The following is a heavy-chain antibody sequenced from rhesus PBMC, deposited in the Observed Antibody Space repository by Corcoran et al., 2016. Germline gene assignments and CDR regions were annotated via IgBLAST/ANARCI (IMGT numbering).Heavy chain of an antibody. J-gene: IGHJ6*01. CDR3: AREAEAAAGPGYGLDS. CDR2: IYGNSAST. D-gene: IGHD6-31*01. CDR1: GGSISDYYY. Sequence: QVQLQESGPGLLKPSDTLSLTCAVSGGSISDYYYWNWIRQPPGKGLEWIGNIYGNSASTYYNPSRKSRFTIAKDTSKNQFFLKLSSVTAADTAVYYCAREAEAAAGPGYGLDSWGQGVVVTVSS. V-gene: IGHV4S9*01.